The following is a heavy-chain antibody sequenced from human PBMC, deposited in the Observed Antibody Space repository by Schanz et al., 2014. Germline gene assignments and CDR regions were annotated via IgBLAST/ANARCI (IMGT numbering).Heavy chain of an antibody. CDR2: ISSSSSTR. J-gene: IGHJ3*01. V-gene: IGHV3-48*01. CDR1: GFTFSSYA. Sequence: VQLVESGGGLVQPGGSLRLSCAASGFTFSSYAMSWVRQAPGKGLEWISYISSSSSTRYYADSVKGRFTISRDNAKNSLFLQMNSLETEDTAVYYCTTDNGHFAFDFWGQGTMVTVSS. CDR3: TTDNGHFAFDF. D-gene: IGHD2-8*01.